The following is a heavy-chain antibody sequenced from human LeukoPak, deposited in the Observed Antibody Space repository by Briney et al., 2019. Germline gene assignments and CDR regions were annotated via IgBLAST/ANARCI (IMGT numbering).Heavy chain of an antibody. Sequence: GGSLKISCKGSGYSFTSYWIGWVRQMPGKGLEWMGIIYPGDSDTRYSPSFQGQVTISADKSISTAYLRWSSLKASDTAMYYCARHYSSGSYGPTPYHYGMDVWGQGTTVTVSS. CDR3: ARHYSSGSYGPTPYHYGMDV. D-gene: IGHD6-19*01. J-gene: IGHJ6*02. CDR2: IYPGDSDT. V-gene: IGHV5-51*01. CDR1: GYSFTSYW.